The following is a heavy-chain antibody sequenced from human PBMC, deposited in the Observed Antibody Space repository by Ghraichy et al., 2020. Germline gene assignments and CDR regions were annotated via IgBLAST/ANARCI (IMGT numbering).Heavy chain of an antibody. V-gene: IGHV4-34*01. Sequence: LSLTCAVYGGSFSGYYWSWIRQPPGKGLEWIGEINHSGSTNYNPSLKSRVTISVDTSKNQFSLKLSSVTAADTAVYYCARGLARVFRYTDYWGQGTLVTVSS. J-gene: IGHJ4*02. CDR2: INHSGST. CDR1: GGSFSGYY. CDR3: ARGLARVFRYTDY. D-gene: IGHD1-1*01.